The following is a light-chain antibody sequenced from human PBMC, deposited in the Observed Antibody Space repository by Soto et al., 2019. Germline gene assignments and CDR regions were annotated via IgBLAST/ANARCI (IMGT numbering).Light chain of an antibody. Sequence: QSALTQPASVSGSPGQPITISCTGTSSDVGTYNLVSWYQHHPGKAPKLLIYEGSKRPSGISNRFSGSKSGNTASLTISGLQAEDEADYYCSSYAGSSDLVFGGGTQLTVL. CDR1: SSDVGTYNL. CDR2: EGS. CDR3: SSYAGSSDLV. J-gene: IGLJ2*01. V-gene: IGLV2-23*01.